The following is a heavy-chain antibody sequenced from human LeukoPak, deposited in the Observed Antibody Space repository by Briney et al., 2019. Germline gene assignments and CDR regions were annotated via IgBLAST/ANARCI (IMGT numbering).Heavy chain of an antibody. CDR2: IYPGDSDT. CDR1: GYRFSTYW. J-gene: IGHJ3*01. V-gene: IGHV5-51*01. Sequence: SGESLKISCKGSGYRFSTYWIAWVRQMPGKGLEWMGIIYPGDSDTRYSPSFQGQVTISADKSVNTAYLQWSSLKASDTAMHYCARPNITSYYDSRGYDAFDVWGQGTMVTVYS. D-gene: IGHD3-22*01. CDR3: ARPNITSYYDSRGYDAFDV.